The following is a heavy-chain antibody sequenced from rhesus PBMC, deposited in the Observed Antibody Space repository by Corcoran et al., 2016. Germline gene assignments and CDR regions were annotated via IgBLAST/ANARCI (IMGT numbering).Heavy chain of an antibody. CDR2: ISGSSGST. D-gene: IGHD6-13*01. Sequence: QMQLQESGPGLVKPSETLSLTCAVSGDSVSSSNWWSWIRQPPGKGLEWIGYISGSSGSTYYNPSLKSRVTISADTSKNQFSLKLSSVTAADTAVYYCARRIAAPPSYYFDYWGQGVLVTVSS. V-gene: IGHV4-65*01. CDR1: GDSVSSSNW. CDR3: ARRIAAPPSYYFDY. J-gene: IGHJ4*01.